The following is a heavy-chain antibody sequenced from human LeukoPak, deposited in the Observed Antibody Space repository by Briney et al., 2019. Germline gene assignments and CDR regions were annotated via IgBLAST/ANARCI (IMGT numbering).Heavy chain of an antibody. CDR1: GGSISSYY. CDR3: ARAHSGLYYFDY. J-gene: IGHJ4*02. Sequence: SETLSLTCTVSGGSISSYYWSWIRQPPGKGLEWIGYIYYSGSTNYNPSLKSRVTISVDTSKNQFSLKLSSVTAADTAVYYCARAHSGLYYFDYWGQGTLVTVSS. D-gene: IGHD5-12*01. V-gene: IGHV4-59*01. CDR2: IYYSGST.